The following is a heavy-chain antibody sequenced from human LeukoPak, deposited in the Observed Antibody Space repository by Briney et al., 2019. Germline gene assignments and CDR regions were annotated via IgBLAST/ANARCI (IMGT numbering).Heavy chain of an antibody. CDR3: ARGAAVADHFRAYFDY. CDR1: GGSISSSSYY. J-gene: IGHJ4*02. CDR2: IYYSGST. Sequence: TTSESLSLTCTVSGGSISSSSYYWCWIRQPPGKGLEWFGSIYYSGSTYYNPSLKSRVTISVDTSKNQFSLKLSSVTAADTAVYYCARGAAVADHFRAYFDYWGQGTLVTVSS. V-gene: IGHV4-39*01. D-gene: IGHD6-19*01.